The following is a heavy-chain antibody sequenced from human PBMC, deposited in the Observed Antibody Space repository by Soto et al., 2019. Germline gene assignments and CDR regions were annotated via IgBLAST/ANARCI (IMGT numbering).Heavy chain of an antibody. Sequence: SVKVSCMASGGTFSSYAISWVRQAPGQGLEWMGGIIPIFGTANYAQKFQGRVTITADESTSTAYMELSSLRSEDTAVYYCARGYIVVVPAADPRGYYYYYGMDVWGQGTTVTVSS. CDR1: GGTFSSYA. CDR2: IIPIFGTA. V-gene: IGHV1-69*13. CDR3: ARGYIVVVPAADPRGYYYYYGMDV. J-gene: IGHJ6*02. D-gene: IGHD2-2*01.